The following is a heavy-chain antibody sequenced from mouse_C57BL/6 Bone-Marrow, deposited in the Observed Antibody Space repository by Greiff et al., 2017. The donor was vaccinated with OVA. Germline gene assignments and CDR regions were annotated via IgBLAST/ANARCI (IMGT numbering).Heavy chain of an antibody. CDR1: GYTFTSYW. CDR3: ARLLYSNPYAMDY. Sequence: QVQLQQPGAELVKPGASVKLSCKASGYTFTSYWMQWVKQRPGQGLEWIGEIDPSDSYTNYNQKFKGKATLTVDTYSSTAYMQLSSLTSEDSAVYYCARLLYSNPYAMDYWGQGTSVTVSS. V-gene: IGHV1-50*01. J-gene: IGHJ4*01. CDR2: IDPSDSYT. D-gene: IGHD2-5*01.